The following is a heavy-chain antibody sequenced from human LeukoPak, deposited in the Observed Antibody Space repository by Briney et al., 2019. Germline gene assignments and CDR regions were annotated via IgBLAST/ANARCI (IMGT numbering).Heavy chain of an antibody. CDR3: ARAARPPEYYYYYMDV. Sequence: GGSLRLSCAASGFTFSSYGMHWDRQAPGKGLEWVAVIWYDGSNKYYADSVKGRFTISRDNSKNTLYLQMNSLRAEDTAVYYCARAARPPEYYYYYMDVWGKGTTVTVSS. CDR2: IWYDGSNK. D-gene: IGHD6-6*01. CDR1: GFTFSSYG. J-gene: IGHJ6*03. V-gene: IGHV3-33*01.